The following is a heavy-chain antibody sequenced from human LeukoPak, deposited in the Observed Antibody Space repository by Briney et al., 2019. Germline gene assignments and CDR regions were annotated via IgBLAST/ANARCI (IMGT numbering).Heavy chain of an antibody. J-gene: IGHJ6*03. CDR1: GFAFYSYA. CDR3: VRNAASDFYYYMGV. V-gene: IGHV3-23*01. D-gene: IGHD6-25*01. CDR2: ISNYGHKT. Sequence: GGSLRLSCVASGFAFYSYAMGWVRQSPGRGLECVSAISNYGHKTSYTDSVRGRFTISRDNSKNTVYLQMSSLRAEDTGIYYCVRNAASDFYYYMGVWGRGTTLIVS.